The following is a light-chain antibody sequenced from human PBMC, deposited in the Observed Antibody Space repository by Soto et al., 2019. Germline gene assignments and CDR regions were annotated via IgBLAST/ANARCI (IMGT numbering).Light chain of an antibody. Sequence: QSALTQPASVSGSPGQSITISCTGTSSDVGSYNLVSWYQQHPTKAPKLMIYEVSKRPSGVSNRFSGSKSDNKASLTISGLQAEDEADYYCCSYAGSSTLAVFGGGTQLTVL. CDR3: CSYAGSSTLAV. CDR1: SSDVGSYNL. CDR2: EVS. V-gene: IGLV2-23*02. J-gene: IGLJ7*01.